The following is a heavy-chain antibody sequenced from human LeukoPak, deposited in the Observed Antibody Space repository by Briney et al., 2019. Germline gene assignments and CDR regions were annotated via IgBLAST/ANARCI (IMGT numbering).Heavy chain of an antibody. Sequence: SETLSLTCTVSGGSVSGYHWSWIRQPPGKGLEWIGYIYYSGSTNYNPSLKSRVTISVDTSENQFSLKLTSVTAADTAVYHCARDREYSSSGLVWFDPWGHGILVTVSS. V-gene: IGHV4-59*02. J-gene: IGHJ5*02. CDR3: ARDREYSSSGLVWFDP. D-gene: IGHD6-6*01. CDR1: GGSVSGYH. CDR2: IYYSGST.